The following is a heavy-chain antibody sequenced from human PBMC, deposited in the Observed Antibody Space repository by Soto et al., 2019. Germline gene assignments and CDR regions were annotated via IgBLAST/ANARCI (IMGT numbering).Heavy chain of an antibody. V-gene: IGHV4-31*03. CDR2: IYYSGST. J-gene: IGHJ4*02. Sequence: SETLSLTCTVSGGSISSGGYYWSWIRQHPGKGLEWIGYIYYSGSTYYNPSLKSRVTISVDTSKNQFSLKLSSVTAADTAVYYCARNAVATIATFFDYWGQGTLVTVSS. CDR3: ARNAVATIATFFDY. D-gene: IGHD5-12*01. CDR1: GGSISSGGYY.